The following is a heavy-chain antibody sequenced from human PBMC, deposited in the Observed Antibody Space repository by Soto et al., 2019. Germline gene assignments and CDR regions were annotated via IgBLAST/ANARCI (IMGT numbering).Heavy chain of an antibody. CDR1: GGSISSGGYY. J-gene: IGHJ5*02. V-gene: IGHV4-31*03. CDR3: ARDLGGTRNNWFDP. CDR2: IYYSGST. D-gene: IGHD2-15*01. Sequence: PSVTLSLTCTVSGGSISSGGYYWSWIRQHPGKGLEWIGYIYYSGSTYYNPSLKSRVTISVDTSKNQFSLKLSSVTAADTAVYYCARDLGGTRNNWFDPWGQGTLVTVSS.